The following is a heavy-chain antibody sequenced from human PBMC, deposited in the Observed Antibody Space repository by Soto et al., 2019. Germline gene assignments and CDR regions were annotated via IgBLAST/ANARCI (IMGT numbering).Heavy chain of an antibody. CDR2: IYYIRST. Sequence: QVQLQESGPGVVKPSETLSLTCTVSEVSSSSYYWSWIRVAPGKGLEWIGYIYYIRSTKYNPSLKSRVTISVDTSKNQFSLKLSSVTAADTAVYYCARVDYYYYRSGSSFYFDLWGRGTLVTVSS. D-gene: IGHD3-10*01. CDR1: EVSSSSYY. J-gene: IGHJ2*01. V-gene: IGHV4-59*12. CDR3: ARVDYYYYRSGSSFYFDL.